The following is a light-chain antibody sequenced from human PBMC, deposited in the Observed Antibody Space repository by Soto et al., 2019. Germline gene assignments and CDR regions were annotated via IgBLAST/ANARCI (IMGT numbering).Light chain of an antibody. CDR1: SFNIGSNF. V-gene: IGLV1-47*02. CDR2: SND. Sequence: QSVLTRPPSASGTPGQRVTISCSGSSFNIGSNFVYWYLQLPGTAPKLLIYSNDQRPSGVPDRFSGSKSGTSASLAISGLRSEDEADYYCASWDDSLTGPVFGGGTKLTVL. CDR3: ASWDDSLTGPV. J-gene: IGLJ3*02.